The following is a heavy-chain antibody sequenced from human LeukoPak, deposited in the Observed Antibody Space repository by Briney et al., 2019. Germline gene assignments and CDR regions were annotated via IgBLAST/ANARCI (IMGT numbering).Heavy chain of an antibody. CDR1: GVSISTSIYY. CDR3: ARIGHGANSHLKWYFDV. V-gene: IGHV4-39*01. Sequence: SETLSLTCDVSGVSISTSIYYWAWIRQPPGKGLEWIGSVFYSGSAYYSPSFKSRLGITLDTSKNQFSLQLSSVTVADTAVYYCARIGHGANSHLKWYFDVWGRGTLVTVSS. CDR2: VFYSGSA. D-gene: IGHD4-23*01. J-gene: IGHJ2*01.